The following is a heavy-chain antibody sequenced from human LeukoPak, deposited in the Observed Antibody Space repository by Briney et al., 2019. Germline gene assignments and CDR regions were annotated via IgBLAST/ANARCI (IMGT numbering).Heavy chain of an antibody. V-gene: IGHV3-30*18. Sequence: PGGSLRLSCVVAGFTLSDYGMHWVRQAPGKGLEWVAVISNDGGKKYYADSVKGRFTISRDNSKNTLFLQMNSLRANDTAVYYCAKSPYSSTWTSHFDSWGQGTLVTVSS. CDR2: ISNDGGKK. D-gene: IGHD6-13*01. CDR1: GFTLSDYG. J-gene: IGHJ4*02. CDR3: AKSPYSSTWTSHFDS.